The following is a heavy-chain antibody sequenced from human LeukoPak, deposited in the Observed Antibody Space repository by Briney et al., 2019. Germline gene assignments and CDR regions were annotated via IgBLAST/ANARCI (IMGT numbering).Heavy chain of an antibody. Sequence: GASVKVSCKASGYTFTSYAMHWVRQAPGQRPEWMGRINPGDGDTKYSQNFQDRVTFGRDTSANTAFMELSSLRLEDTAVYYCARRGVTTRDSYYYSLHVWGQGTTVTVSS. D-gene: IGHD2-21*02. CDR2: INPGDGDT. CDR3: ARRGVTTRDSYYYSLHV. J-gene: IGHJ6*02. V-gene: IGHV1-3*01. CDR1: GYTFTSYA.